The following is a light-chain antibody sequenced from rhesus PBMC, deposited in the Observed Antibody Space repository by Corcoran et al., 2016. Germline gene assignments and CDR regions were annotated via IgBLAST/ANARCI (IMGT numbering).Light chain of an antibody. CDR3: LQYSSSPFT. J-gene: IGKJ3*01. CDR1: QGINIW. V-gene: IGKV1-22*01. CDR2: KAS. Sequence: DIQMTHSPSSLSASVGDTVTITCQASQGINIWLAWYPQKPGKAPKLLSYKASSLQSGVPSRYSGSGSGTDFTLTISGLHPEDFATYYCLQYSSSPFTFGPGTKLDIK.